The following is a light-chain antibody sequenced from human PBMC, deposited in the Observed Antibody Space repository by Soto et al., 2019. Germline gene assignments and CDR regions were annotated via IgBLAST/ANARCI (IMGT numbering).Light chain of an antibody. J-gene: IGLJ1*01. CDR1: SGTNY. CDR3: AAWDDSLSGFYV. Sequence: QSVLTQSPSASGTPGQTVTISCSGSSGTNYVYWYRQLPGTASKLLIYRNNQRPSGVPDRFSGSKSGTSASLAISGLRSEDEADYYCAAWDDSLSGFYVFGTGTKVTVL. CDR2: RNN. V-gene: IGLV1-47*01.